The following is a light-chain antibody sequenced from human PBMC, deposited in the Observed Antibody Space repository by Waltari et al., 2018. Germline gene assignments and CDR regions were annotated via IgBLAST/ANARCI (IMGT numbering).Light chain of an antibody. Sequence: DIQMTQSPSTLSASVGDRVTITCRASQKINTWLAWHQQKPGKAPKLLIYKASGLESGVPSRFSGSGSGTEFTLTISSLQPDDFATYYCLQYNGEPRTFGQGTKVEVK. CDR1: QKINTW. CDR3: LQYNGEPRT. J-gene: IGKJ1*01. V-gene: IGKV1-5*03. CDR2: KAS.